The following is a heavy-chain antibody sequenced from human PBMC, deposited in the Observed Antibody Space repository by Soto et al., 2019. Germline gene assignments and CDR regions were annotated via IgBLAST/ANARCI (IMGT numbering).Heavy chain of an antibody. Sequence: QVQLQESGPGLVKPSQTLSLTCTVSGGSISDGYYWSWIRQHPGKGLEWIGSISDSGSTSYNPSLKSRLTISVDTSKNQFCLNLRSVTAADTAVYYCARRDRSGFSYWLDTWGQGTLVTVSS. CDR2: ISDSGST. CDR1: GGSISDGYY. J-gene: IGHJ5*02. D-gene: IGHD3-22*01. CDR3: ARRDRSGFSYWLDT. V-gene: IGHV4-31*03.